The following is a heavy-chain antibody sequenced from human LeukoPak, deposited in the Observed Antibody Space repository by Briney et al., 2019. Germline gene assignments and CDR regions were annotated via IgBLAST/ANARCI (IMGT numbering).Heavy chain of an antibody. D-gene: IGHD3-22*01. CDR2: ISWNSGSI. Sequence: GGSLRLSCAASGFTFDDYAMHWVRQAPGKGLEWVSGISWNSGSIGYADSVKGRFTISRDNAKNSLYLQMNSLRAEDKALYYCAKDYASTMIVGAFDIWGQGTMVTVSS. CDR3: AKDYASTMIVGAFDI. CDR1: GFTFDDYA. J-gene: IGHJ3*02. V-gene: IGHV3-9*01.